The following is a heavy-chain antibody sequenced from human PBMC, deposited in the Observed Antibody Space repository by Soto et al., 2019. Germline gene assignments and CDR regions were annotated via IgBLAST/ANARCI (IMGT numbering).Heavy chain of an antibody. CDR2: IYYSGST. V-gene: IGHV4-39*01. Sequence: SGTLSLTCTVSGGSISSSSYYWGWIRQPPGKGLEWIGSIYYSGSTYYNPSLKSRVTISVDTSKNQFSLKLSSVTAADTAVYYCARPGITTVRGRYYRMDVWGQGPTVT. CDR3: ARPGITTVRGRYYRMDV. D-gene: IGHD3-10*01. J-gene: IGHJ6*02. CDR1: GGSISSSSYY.